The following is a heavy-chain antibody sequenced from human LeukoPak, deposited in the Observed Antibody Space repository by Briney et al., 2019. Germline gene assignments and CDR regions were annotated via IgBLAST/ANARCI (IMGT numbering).Heavy chain of an antibody. CDR2: ISGSGGST. CDR3: AIAGPGTWEPNFSDY. J-gene: IGHJ4*02. D-gene: IGHD1-14*01. Sequence: GGSLRLSCAASGFTFSSYAMSWVRQAPGKGLEWVSAISGSGGSTYYADSVKGRFTISGDNSKNTLYLQMNSLRAEDTAVYYCAIAGPGTWEPNFSDYWGQGTLVTVSS. V-gene: IGHV3-23*01. CDR1: GFTFSSYA.